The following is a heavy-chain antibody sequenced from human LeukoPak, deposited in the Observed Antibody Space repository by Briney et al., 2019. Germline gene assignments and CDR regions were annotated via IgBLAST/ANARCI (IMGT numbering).Heavy chain of an antibody. Sequence: PGGSLRLSCAASGFTFSSFGMHWVRQAPGRWLEWVALLSFDGNHQFYADSVKGRFTLSRDNFKNMVFLEMTSLRVEDTAVYYCARDWFDSGWYLDHWGQGALVTVSS. CDR3: ARDWFDSGWYLDH. CDR2: LSFDGNHQ. J-gene: IGHJ4*02. V-gene: IGHV3-30*03. CDR1: GFTFSSFG. D-gene: IGHD6-19*01.